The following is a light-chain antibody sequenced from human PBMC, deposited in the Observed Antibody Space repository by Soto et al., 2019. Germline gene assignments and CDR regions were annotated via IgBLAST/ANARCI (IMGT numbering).Light chain of an antibody. CDR2: GAS. V-gene: IGKV3-20*01. Sequence: EIVLTQSPGTLSLSPGERATLSCRASQSVSSSYLAWYQQKPGQAPRLLIYGASSSATGIPDRFSGSGSGTDFTLTISRLEPEDFAVYYCHQYDSSPVTFGQGTKVEIK. CDR3: HQYDSSPVT. CDR1: QSVSSSY. J-gene: IGKJ1*01.